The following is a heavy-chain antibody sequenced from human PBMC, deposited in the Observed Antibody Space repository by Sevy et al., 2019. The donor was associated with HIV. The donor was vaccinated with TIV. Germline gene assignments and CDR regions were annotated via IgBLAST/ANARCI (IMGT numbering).Heavy chain of an antibody. V-gene: IGHV1-18*01. Sequence: ASVKVSCKASGYTFTSYGISWVRQAPGQGLEWMGWISAYNGNTNYAQKLQGRVTMTTDTSTSTAYMGLRSLRSDDTAGYYCARDSTSGGNWFDPWGQGTLVTVSS. D-gene: IGHD2-2*01. CDR1: GYTFTSYG. CDR2: ISAYNGNT. J-gene: IGHJ5*02. CDR3: ARDSTSGGNWFDP.